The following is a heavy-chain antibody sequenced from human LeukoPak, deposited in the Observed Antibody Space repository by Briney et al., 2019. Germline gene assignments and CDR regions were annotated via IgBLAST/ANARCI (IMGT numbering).Heavy chain of an antibody. CDR3: ANSYGSGSFYDY. Sequence: GGSLRLSCAASGFTFSSYGMHWVRQAPGKGLEWVAAISYDGSNKYYADSVKGRFTISRDNSKNTLYLQMNGLRTEDTAVYYCANSYGSGSFYDYWGQGTLVTVSS. CDR2: ISYDGSNK. CDR1: GFTFSSYG. D-gene: IGHD3-10*01. V-gene: IGHV3-30*19. J-gene: IGHJ4*02.